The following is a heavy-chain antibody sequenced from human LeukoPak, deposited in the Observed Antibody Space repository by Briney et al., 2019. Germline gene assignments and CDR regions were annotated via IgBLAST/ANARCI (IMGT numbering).Heavy chain of an antibody. Sequence: PGRSLRLSCAASGFTFSSYAMHWVRQAPGKGLEWVAVISYDGSNKYYADSVKGRFTISRDNSKNTLYLQMNSLRAEDMAVYYCAKVSNPITIFGVVIMPPGAFDIWGQGTMVTVSS. V-gene: IGHV3-30-3*01. D-gene: IGHD3-3*01. CDR1: GFTFSSYA. J-gene: IGHJ3*02. CDR3: AKVSNPITIFGVVIMPPGAFDI. CDR2: ISYDGSNK.